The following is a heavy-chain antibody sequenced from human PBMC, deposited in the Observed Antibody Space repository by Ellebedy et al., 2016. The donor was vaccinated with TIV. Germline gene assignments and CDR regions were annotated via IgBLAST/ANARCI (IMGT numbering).Heavy chain of an antibody. J-gene: IGHJ3*02. D-gene: IGHD3-10*01. CDR1: GFSLSTGGMR. CDR3: ARMLRGDDACDI. Sequence: SGPTLVKPTQTLTLTCTFSGFSLSTGGMRVTWIRQPPGKALEWLARFDWDDDKFYSPSLKTRLTIFKDTSKNQVVITMTSMDPAETATYYYARMLRGDDACDIWGQGTMVTVSS. CDR2: FDWDDDK. V-gene: IGHV2-70*04.